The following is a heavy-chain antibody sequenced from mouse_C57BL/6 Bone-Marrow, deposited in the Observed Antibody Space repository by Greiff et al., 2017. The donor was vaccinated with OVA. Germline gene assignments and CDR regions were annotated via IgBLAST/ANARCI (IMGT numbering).Heavy chain of an antibody. J-gene: IGHJ4*01. CDR1: GYTFTGYY. D-gene: IGHD1-1*01. CDR3: ASSTVVAPRAMDD. V-gene: IGHV1-76*01. Sequence: QVQLQQSGAELVRPGASVKLSCKASGYTFTGYYIHWVKQRPGQGLEWIGRIYPGSGSTYYNEKFKGKATLTADKSSSTAYMQLSSLTSEDSAVYVCASSTVVAPRAMDDWGQGTTVTVSS. CDR2: IYPGSGST.